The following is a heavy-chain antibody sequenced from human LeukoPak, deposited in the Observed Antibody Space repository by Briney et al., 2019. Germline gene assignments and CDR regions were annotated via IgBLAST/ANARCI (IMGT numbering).Heavy chain of an antibody. D-gene: IGHD3-22*01. J-gene: IGHJ3*02. CDR2: ITPISATA. Sequence: ASVKVSCKASGGTFSSYAISWVRQAPGQGLEWMGGITPISATANYAQNFQGRVTISADKSTSTAYMELSSLRSEDTAVYYCAREIGDSSGYYHFAAFDIWGQGTMVTVSS. V-gene: IGHV1-69*06. CDR3: AREIGDSSGYYHFAAFDI. CDR1: GGTFSSYA.